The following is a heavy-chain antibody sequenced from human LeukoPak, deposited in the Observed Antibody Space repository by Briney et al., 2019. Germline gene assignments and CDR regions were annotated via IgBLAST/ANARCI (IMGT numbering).Heavy chain of an antibody. CDR2: IYYSGST. D-gene: IGHD3-10*01. V-gene: IGHV4-59*01. CDR3: ARESLSDYYGSGSFSS. Sequence: SETLSLTCTVSGDSISSYYWSWIRQPPGRGLEWIGHIYYSGSTDYNPSLKSRVGILLDTSKNQVSLKLSSVTSADTAVYYCARESLSDYYGSGSFSSWSQGTLVTVSS. CDR1: GDSISSYY. J-gene: IGHJ5*02.